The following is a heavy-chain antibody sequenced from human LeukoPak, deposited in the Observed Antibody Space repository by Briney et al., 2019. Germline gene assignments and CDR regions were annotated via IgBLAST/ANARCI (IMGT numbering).Heavy chain of an antibody. CDR3: ATLPSNAAAFHI. J-gene: IGHJ3*02. CDR1: GDTFTDYY. Sequence: GKVSCKVSGDTFTDYYMHWVQQAPGKGLEWMGLVDPEDGETIYAEKFQGRVTITADTSTDTAYMELRSLRSEDTAMYYCATLPSNAAAFHIWDQGTMVTVSS. D-gene: IGHD6-25*01. CDR2: VDPEDGET. V-gene: IGHV1-69-2*01.